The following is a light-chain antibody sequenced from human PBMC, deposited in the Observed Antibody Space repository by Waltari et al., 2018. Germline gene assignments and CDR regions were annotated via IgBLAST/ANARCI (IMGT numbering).Light chain of an antibody. CDR2: REN. CDR1: SSNIGNHY. V-gene: IGLV1-47*01. CDR3: APWDDSLSGWV. J-gene: IGLJ3*02. Sequence: QSVLTQPPSASGAPGQRVTISCSGSSSNIGNHYVSWYQQLPGTGPKLLIYRENQRASGVPDRFAGSKSGTSASLAISGLRSEEEAYYYCAPWDDSLSGWVFGGGTKLTVL.